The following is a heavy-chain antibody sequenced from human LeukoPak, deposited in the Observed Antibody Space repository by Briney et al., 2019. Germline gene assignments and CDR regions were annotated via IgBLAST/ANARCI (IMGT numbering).Heavy chain of an antibody. CDR1: GGSISSGSYY. J-gene: IGHJ6*03. CDR2: IYTSGST. V-gene: IGHV4-61*02. Sequence: SQTLSLTCTVSGGSISSGSYYWAWIRQPPGKGLEWIGRIYTSGSTTYNPSLKSRVTISLDTSKNQLSLILSSVTAADTAVYFCARATAMVNIYYYYMDVWGKGTTVTVSS. D-gene: IGHD5-18*01. CDR3: ARATAMVNIYYYYMDV.